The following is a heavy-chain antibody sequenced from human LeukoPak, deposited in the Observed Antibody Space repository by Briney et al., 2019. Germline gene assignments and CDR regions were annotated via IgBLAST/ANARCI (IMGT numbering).Heavy chain of an antibody. Sequence: AVTLSLTCTVSGGSITSSYWSWIRQSPGKGLEWIGYIHYTGSTNYNPSLKSRVTMLIDTSKNQFSLKLSSVTAADTAVYYCARGRYSAGDNWFDPWGQGTLVTVCS. CDR3: ARGRYSAGDNWFDP. CDR2: IHYTGST. J-gene: IGHJ5*02. D-gene: IGHD3-9*01. V-gene: IGHV4-59*01. CDR1: GGSITSSY.